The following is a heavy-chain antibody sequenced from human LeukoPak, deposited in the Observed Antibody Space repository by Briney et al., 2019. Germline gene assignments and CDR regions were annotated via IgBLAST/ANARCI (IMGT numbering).Heavy chain of an antibody. J-gene: IGHJ4*02. CDR1: GFTFSSYA. V-gene: IGHV3-23*01. CDR2: ISGSGGST. CDR3: AKDGTGSGWQPFDY. D-gene: IGHD6-19*01. Sequence: PGGSLRLSCAASGFTFSSYAMSWVRQAPGKGLEWVSAISGSGGSTYYADSVKGRFTISRDNSKNTLYLQMNSLRAEDTAVYYRAKDGTGSGWQPFDYWGQGTLVTVSS.